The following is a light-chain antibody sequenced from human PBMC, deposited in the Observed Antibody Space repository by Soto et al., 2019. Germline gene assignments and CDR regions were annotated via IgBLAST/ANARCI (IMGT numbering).Light chain of an antibody. J-gene: IGLJ7*01. V-gene: IGLV1-40*01. CDR2: GNT. CDR3: QSFDSSLSAWV. Sequence: QSVLTQPPSVSGAPGQRVTISCTGSSSNIGARYDVHWYQQLPGTAPKLLIYGNTNRPSGVPERFSGSKSGTSASLAITGLQTEDEADYYCQSFDSSLSAWVFGGGTQLTVL. CDR1: SSNIGARYD.